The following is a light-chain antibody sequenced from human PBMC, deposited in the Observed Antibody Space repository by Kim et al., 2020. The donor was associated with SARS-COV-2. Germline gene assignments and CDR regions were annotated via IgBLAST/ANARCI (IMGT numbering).Light chain of an antibody. CDR2: GNS. V-gene: IGLV1-40*01. Sequence: QRVTSSCTGSSPNIGAGYDVHWYQQLPGTAPKLLIYGNSNRPSGVPDRFSGSKSGTSASLAITGLQAEDEADYYCQSYDSSLSGSVFGGGTQLTVL. J-gene: IGLJ3*02. CDR1: SPNIGAGYD. CDR3: QSYDSSLSGSV.